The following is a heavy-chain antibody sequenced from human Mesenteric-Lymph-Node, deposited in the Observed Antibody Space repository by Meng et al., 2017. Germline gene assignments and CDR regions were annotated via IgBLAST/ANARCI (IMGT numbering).Heavy chain of an antibody. Sequence: AAVKVSCKASGYTFTSYAKHWVRQAPGQRLEWMGWINAGNGNTKYSQKFQGRVTITRDTSASTAYMELSSLRAEDTAVYYCARGDYGEYGSGVRYDWFDPWGQGTLVTVSS. J-gene: IGHJ5*02. CDR2: INAGNGNT. CDR1: GYTFTSYA. CDR3: ARGDYGEYGSGVRYDWFDP. D-gene: IGHD4-17*01. V-gene: IGHV1-3*01.